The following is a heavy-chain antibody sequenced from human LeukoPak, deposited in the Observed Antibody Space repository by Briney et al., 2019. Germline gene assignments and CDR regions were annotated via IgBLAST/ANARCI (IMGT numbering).Heavy chain of an antibody. CDR3: ARDQNC. Sequence: GGSLRLSCAASGFTVSNNYMSWVRQAPGKGLEWVSVISSGSDTLYADTVKGRFTTSRDNSKNTLCLQMNSLRAEDTAVYYCARDQNCWGQGTLVTVSS. V-gene: IGHV3-66*01. CDR1: GFTVSNNY. CDR2: ISSGSDT. J-gene: IGHJ4*02.